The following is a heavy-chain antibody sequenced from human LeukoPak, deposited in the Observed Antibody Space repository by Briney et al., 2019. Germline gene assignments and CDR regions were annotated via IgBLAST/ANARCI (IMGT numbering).Heavy chain of an antibody. J-gene: IGHJ6*02. CDR3: ASPYYYGSGVLDYYGMDV. CDR2: TIPIFGTA. CDR1: GGTFSSYA. D-gene: IGHD3-10*01. V-gene: IGHV1-69*13. Sequence: ASVKVSCKASGGTFSSYAISWVRQAPGQGLEWMGGTIPIFGTANYAQKFQGRVTITADESTSTAYMELSSLRAEDTAVYYCASPYYYGSGVLDYYGMDVWGQGTTVTVSS.